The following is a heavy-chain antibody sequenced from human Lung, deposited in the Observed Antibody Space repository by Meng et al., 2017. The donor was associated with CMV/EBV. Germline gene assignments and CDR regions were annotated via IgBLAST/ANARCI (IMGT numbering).Heavy chain of an antibody. V-gene: IGHV3-74*01. CDR1: GFTFSSYW. CDR2: IDSEGRTT. Sequence: GGSLRLXXAASGFTFSSYWMHWVRQASGKGPVWVSRIDSEGRTTSYADSVKGRFTISRDNAKNTLYLQMNSLRPEDTALYYCAREGTGYDFWRGYRNDALNLWGQGXMVTVSS. CDR3: AREGTGYDFWRGYRNDALNL. J-gene: IGHJ3*01. D-gene: IGHD3-3*01.